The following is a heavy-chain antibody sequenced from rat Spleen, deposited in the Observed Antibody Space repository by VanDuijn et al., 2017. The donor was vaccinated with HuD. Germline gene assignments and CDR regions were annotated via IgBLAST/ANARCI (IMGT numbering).Heavy chain of an antibody. J-gene: IGHJ4*01. CDR1: GFTFSNYY. V-gene: IGHV5-25*01. CDR2: ISYDGDNT. Sequence: EVQLVESGGGLVQPGRSLKLSCAASGFTFSNYYMAWVRQAPTKGLEWVASISYDGDNTYYRDSVKGRFTISRDNAKNTQYLQMDSLRSEDTATYYCARFNYGTPYVMDAWGQGASVTVSS. CDR3: ARFNYGTPYVMDA. D-gene: IGHD1-3*01.